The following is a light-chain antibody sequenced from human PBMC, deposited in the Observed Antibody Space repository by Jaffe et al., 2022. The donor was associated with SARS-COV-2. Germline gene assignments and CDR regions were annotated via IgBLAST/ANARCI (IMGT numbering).Light chain of an antibody. Sequence: EIVLTQSPGTLSLSPGERATLSCRASQSVSNSYLAWYQQKPGQAPRLLIYGASSRATGIPDRFSGSGSGTDFTLTISRLEPEDFAVYFCQQYDYSPWTFGQGTKVEIK. CDR2: GAS. CDR3: QQYDYSPWT. V-gene: IGKV3-20*01. CDR1: QSVSNSY. J-gene: IGKJ1*01.